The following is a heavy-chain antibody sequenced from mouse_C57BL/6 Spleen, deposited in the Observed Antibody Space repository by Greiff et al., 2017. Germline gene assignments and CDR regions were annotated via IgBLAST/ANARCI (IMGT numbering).Heavy chain of an antibody. CDR3: ARRGDGNYNYAMDY. V-gene: IGHV5-12*01. CDR2: ISNGGGST. D-gene: IGHD2-1*01. J-gene: IGHJ4*01. Sequence: DVHLVESGGGLVQPGGSLKLSCAASGFTFSDYYMYWVRQTPEKRLEWVAYISNGGGSTYYPDTVKGRFTISRDNAKNTLYLQMSRLKSEDTAMYYCARRGDGNYNYAMDYWGQGTSVTVSS. CDR1: GFTFSDYY.